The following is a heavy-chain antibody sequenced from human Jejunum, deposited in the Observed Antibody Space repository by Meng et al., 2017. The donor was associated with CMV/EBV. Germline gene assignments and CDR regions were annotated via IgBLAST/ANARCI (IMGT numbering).Heavy chain of an antibody. CDR1: SSRSYH. V-gene: IGHV4-39*01. J-gene: IGHJ4*02. D-gene: IGHD2-21*02. CDR3: TRHAGECDGDCNPGGIDY. Sequence: SSRSYHWAWIRRPPGKGLEWIADVHYTGSAYYSPSLKSRVTISVDTSKNQFSLKLTSVTAADTAVYYCTRHAGECDGDCNPGGIDYWGQGTLVTVSS. CDR2: VHYTGSA.